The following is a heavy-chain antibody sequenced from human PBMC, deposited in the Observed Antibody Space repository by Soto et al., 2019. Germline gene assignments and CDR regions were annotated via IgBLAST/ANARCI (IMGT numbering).Heavy chain of an antibody. D-gene: IGHD3-22*01. CDR1: GYSFTNND. CDR2: IIPMFGKA. J-gene: IGHJ4*02. CDR3: ARDGTLYDSSGYYYLY. Sequence: SVKVSCKASGYSFTNNDVSWVRQAPGQGLEWMGGIIPMFGKANYAQKFQGRVTITADESTSTAYMELSSLRSEDTAVYYCARDGTLYDSSGYYYLYWGQGTLVTVSS. V-gene: IGHV1-69*13.